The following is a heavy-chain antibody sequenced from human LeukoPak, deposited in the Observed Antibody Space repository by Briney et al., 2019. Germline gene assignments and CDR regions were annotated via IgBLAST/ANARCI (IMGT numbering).Heavy chain of an antibody. CDR1: GGSISSYY. CDR3: ASSEHHYGSGSYFYR. V-gene: IGHV4-4*07. D-gene: IGHD3-10*01. Sequence: SETLSLTCTVSGGSISSYYWSWIRQPAGKGLEWIGRTYTSGSTNYNPSLKSRVTMPVDTSKNQFSLKLSSVTAADTAVYYCASSEHHYGSGSYFYRWGQGTLVTVSS. J-gene: IGHJ4*02. CDR2: TYTSGST.